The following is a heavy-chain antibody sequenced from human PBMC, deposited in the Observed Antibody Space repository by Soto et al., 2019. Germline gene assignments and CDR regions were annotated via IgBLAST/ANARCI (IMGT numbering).Heavy chain of an antibody. V-gene: IGHV3-23*01. CDR2: ISDGGGDT. D-gene: IGHD6-13*01. Sequence: EVQLLESGGGLVQPGGSLRLSCAASGFTFSSYAMTWVRQAPGKGLEWVSAISDGGGDTYYADSVKGRFTISRDNSKNTLYMQMNSVRDEDTAVYYCAKGERGGPAAGLDYWGQGTLVTVSS. CDR3: AKGERGGPAAGLDY. J-gene: IGHJ4*02. CDR1: GFTFSSYA.